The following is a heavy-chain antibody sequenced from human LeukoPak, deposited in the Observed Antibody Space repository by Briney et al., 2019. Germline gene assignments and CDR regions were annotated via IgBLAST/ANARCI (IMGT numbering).Heavy chain of an antibody. V-gene: IGHV3-23*01. CDR1: GFTFSSYA. D-gene: IGHD4-17*01. CDR2: INGSGGSK. J-gene: IGHJ4*02. Sequence: GXSLXLSCAASGFTFSSYARSWVRQAPGKGLEWVSAINGSGGSKYYADSVKGRFTISRDNSKNTVYLQMNSLRAEDTAVYYCAKDGDYGDYLNYWGQGTLVTVSS. CDR3: AKDGDYGDYLNY.